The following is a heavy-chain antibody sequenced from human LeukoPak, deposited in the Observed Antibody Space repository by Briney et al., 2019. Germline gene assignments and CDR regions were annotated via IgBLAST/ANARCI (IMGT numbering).Heavy chain of an antibody. V-gene: IGHV1-46*01. CDR2: INPSGGST. J-gene: IGHJ3*02. Sequence: ASVKVSCKASGYTFTSYYMHWVRQAPGQGLEWMGIINPSGGSTSYAQKFQGRVTMTRDMSTSTVYMELSSLRSEDTAVYYCARGGIGYCSGGSCYGDAFDIWGQGTMVTVSS. CDR3: ARGGIGYCSGGSCYGDAFDI. D-gene: IGHD2-15*01. CDR1: GYTFTSYY.